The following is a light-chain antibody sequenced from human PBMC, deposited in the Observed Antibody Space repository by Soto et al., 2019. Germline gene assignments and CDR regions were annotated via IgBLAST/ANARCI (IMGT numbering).Light chain of an antibody. V-gene: IGKV3-15*01. CDR3: QQYNNWPQLT. J-gene: IGKJ4*01. CDR1: QSVGSN. Sequence: RVMTQSPATLSVSPGERATLSCRASQSVGSNLAWYQQIPGQAPRLLIYGVSTRATGVPARFSGSGSGTEFTLTISSLQSEDFAVYYCQQYNNWPQLTFGGGTKVEIK. CDR2: GVS.